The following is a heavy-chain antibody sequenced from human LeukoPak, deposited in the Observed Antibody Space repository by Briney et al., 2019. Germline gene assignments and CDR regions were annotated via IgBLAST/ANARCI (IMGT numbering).Heavy chain of an antibody. J-gene: IGHJ4*02. CDR1: GFTFNSYW. Sequence: GGSLRLSCAASGFTFNSYWMSWVRQAPGKGLEWVATIKQDGSEKYYVDSVKGRFTISRDNAKNSLYLQMNSLRAEDTAVYYCARLIVGAIDYWGQGTLVTVSS. V-gene: IGHV3-7*01. CDR3: ARLIVGAIDY. D-gene: IGHD1-26*01. CDR2: IKQDGSEK.